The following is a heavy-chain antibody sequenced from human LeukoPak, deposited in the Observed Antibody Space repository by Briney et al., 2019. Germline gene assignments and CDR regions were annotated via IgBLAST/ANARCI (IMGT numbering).Heavy chain of an antibody. Sequence: PSETLSLTCTVSGGSISSSSYYWGWIRQPPGKGLEWIGSIYYSGSTYYNPSLKSRVTISVDTSKNQFSLKLNSVTAADTAVYYCARHPGYCSSTSCYQAYYYDSSGYYYFDYWGQGTLVTVSS. V-gene: IGHV4-39*01. CDR1: GGSISSSSYY. CDR2: IYYSGST. D-gene: IGHD2-2*01. J-gene: IGHJ4*02. CDR3: ARHPGYCSSTSCYQAYYYDSSGYYYFDY.